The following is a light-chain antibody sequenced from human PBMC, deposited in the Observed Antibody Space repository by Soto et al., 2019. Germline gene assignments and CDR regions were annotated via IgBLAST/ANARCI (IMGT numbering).Light chain of an antibody. V-gene: IGLV2-23*02. CDR3: CSYAGTYTHVV. Sequence: QSVLTQPASVSGSPGQSITISCTGTSSDVGSYNLVSWYQQHPGKAPKLMIYEVSKRPSGVPDRFSGSKSGNTASLTISGLQAEDEADYYCCSYAGTYTHVVFGGGTKLTVL. CDR1: SSDVGSYNL. CDR2: EVS. J-gene: IGLJ2*01.